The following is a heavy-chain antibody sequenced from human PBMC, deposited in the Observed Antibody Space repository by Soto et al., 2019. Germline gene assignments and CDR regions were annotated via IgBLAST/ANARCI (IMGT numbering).Heavy chain of an antibody. CDR2: ISTSSTI. V-gene: IGHV3-48*01. J-gene: IGHJ5*02. CDR1: GFTLSSYS. D-gene: IGHD2-2*03. CDR3: AREPIGYCSRPSCYSSAQFDP. Sequence: PWGSLRLSCAASGFTLSSYSMNWVRQAPGKGQEWVSYISTSSTIYYADSVKGRFTISRDNAKSSLYLQMNSLRAEDTAVYYCAREPIGYCSRPSCYSSAQFDPWGQGTMVTVSS.